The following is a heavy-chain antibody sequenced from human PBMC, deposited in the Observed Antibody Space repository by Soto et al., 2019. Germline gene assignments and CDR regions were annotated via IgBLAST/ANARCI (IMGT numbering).Heavy chain of an antibody. Sequence: QLQLQESGPGLVKPSETLSLTCIVSGGSFSSSSSSWGWIRQPPGKGLEWFGIISYSGSTYYSPPLNSRVTISVDAYKNLFSLKLSSVTAADTAVYYCARTYVTDVVVVPASKDYMDVWGKGTTVTVSS. CDR1: GGSFSSSSSS. V-gene: IGHV4-39*01. D-gene: IGHD2-2*01. CDR2: ISYSGST. CDR3: ARTYVTDVVVVPASKDYMDV. J-gene: IGHJ6*03.